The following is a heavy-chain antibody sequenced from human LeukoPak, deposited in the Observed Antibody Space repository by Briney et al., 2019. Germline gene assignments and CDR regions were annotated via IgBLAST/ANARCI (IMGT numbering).Heavy chain of an antibody. D-gene: IGHD3-3*01. J-gene: IGHJ4*02. CDR3: ARDYDFWSGYQTNYFDY. CDR1: GFTFSRYW. V-gene: IGHV3-21*01. CDR2: ISSSSSYI. Sequence: GGSLRLSCAASGFTFSRYWMSWVRQAPGNGLEWVSSISSSSSYIYYADSVKGRFTISRDNAKNSLYLQMNSLRAEDTAVYYCARDYDFWSGYQTNYFDYWGQGTLVTVSS.